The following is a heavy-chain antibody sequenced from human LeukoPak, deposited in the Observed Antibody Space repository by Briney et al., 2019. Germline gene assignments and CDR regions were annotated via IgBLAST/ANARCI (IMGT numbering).Heavy chain of an antibody. J-gene: IGHJ3*01. V-gene: IGHV3-7*01. Sequence: GGSLRLSCAASGFTFSSYWMSWVRQAPGKGLEWVANIRQDGSETYYADSAKGRFTISRDNAKNSLYMQLNSLTAEDTAVYYCLGAFDFWGQGTMVTVSS. CDR3: LGAFDF. CDR2: IRQDGSET. CDR1: GFTFSSYW.